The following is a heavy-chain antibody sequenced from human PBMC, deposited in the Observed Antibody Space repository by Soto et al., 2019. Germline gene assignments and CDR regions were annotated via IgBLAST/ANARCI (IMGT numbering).Heavy chain of an antibody. CDR1: GFSLTTSGVG. CDR2: IYWDGDK. D-gene: IGHD2-15*01. J-gene: IGHJ5*02. Sequence: SGPTLVNPTQTLTLTCTCSGFSLTTSGVGMGWIRKPPGHXXELVALIYWDGDKRYSPSLKSRLTNXXDTSKNQVILTVTNLDPADTATYYCAHTAPRHTFSSSGGSLAPTFDPWGQGTLVTVSS. V-gene: IGHV2-5*02. CDR3: AHTAPRHTFSSSGGSLAPTFDP.